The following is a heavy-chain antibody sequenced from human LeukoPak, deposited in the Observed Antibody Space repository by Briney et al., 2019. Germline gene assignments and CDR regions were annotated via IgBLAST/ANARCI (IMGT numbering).Heavy chain of an antibody. CDR2: MNPNSGNT. CDR3: ARGRYCSSTSCYWYWFDP. CDR1: GFTFTSYD. D-gene: IGHD2-2*01. Sequence: VASVKVSCTASGFTFTSYDINWVRQASGRGLEWMGWMNPNSGNTGYAQKFQGRVTMTRNTSISTAYMELSSLRSEDTAVYYCARGRYCSSTSCYWYWFDPWGQGTLVTVSS. J-gene: IGHJ5*02. V-gene: IGHV1-8*01.